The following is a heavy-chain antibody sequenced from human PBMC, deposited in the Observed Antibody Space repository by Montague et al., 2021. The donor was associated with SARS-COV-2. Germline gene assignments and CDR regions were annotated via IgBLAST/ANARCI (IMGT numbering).Heavy chain of an antibody. V-gene: IGHV4-59*01. Sequence: SETLSLTCTVSGGSISSYYWSWIRQPPGKGLEWIGYIYYSESTNYNPSLKSRVTISVDTSKNQFSPKLSSVTAADTAVYYCARAGQQLARYYYYGMDVWGQGTTVTVSS. CDR2: IYYSEST. D-gene: IGHD6-13*01. CDR3: ARAGQQLARYYYYGMDV. CDR1: GGSISSYY. J-gene: IGHJ6*02.